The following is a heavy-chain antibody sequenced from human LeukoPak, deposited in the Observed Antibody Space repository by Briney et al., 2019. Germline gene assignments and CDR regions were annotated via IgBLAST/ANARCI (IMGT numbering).Heavy chain of an antibody. CDR2: INHSGST. D-gene: IGHD2-15*01. V-gene: IGHV4-34*01. Sequence: PSETLSLTRAVYGGSFSGYYWTWIRQPPGTGLEWIGEINHSGSTNYNPSLKSRVTISVDTSKNQFSLKLSSVPAADTAVYYCASQVIVVVVAATPGASWFDPWGQGTLVTVSS. CDR3: ASQVIVVVVAATPGASWFDP. CDR1: GGSFSGYY. J-gene: IGHJ5*02.